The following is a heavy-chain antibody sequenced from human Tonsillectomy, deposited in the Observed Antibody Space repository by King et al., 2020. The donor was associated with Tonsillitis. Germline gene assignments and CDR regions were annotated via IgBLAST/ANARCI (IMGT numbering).Heavy chain of an antibody. D-gene: IGHD6-13*01. CDR3: ARLRLVPYYFDY. V-gene: IGHV5-51*03. Sequence: QLVQSGAEVRKPGESLKISCKGSGYNFTSYWIGWVRQRPGKGLEWMGIIYPDDSDTRYSPPFQGQVTISADKSISTAYLQWSSLKASDTAMYYCARLRLVPYYFDYWGQGTLVTVSS. J-gene: IGHJ4*02. CDR1: GYNFTSYW. CDR2: IYPDDSDT.